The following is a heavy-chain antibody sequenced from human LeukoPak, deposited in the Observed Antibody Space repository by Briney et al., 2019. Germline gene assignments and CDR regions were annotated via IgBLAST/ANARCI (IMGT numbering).Heavy chain of an antibody. CDR2: IYYSGST. V-gene: IGHV4-59*08. D-gene: IGHD5-18*01. J-gene: IGHJ4*02. CDR1: GGSISSYY. CDR3: ARHVWLQPFDY. Sequence: KASETLSLTCTVSGGSISSYYWSWIRQPPGKGLEWIGYIYYSGSTNYNRSLKSRVTISVDTSKNQFSLKLSSVTAADTAVYYCARHVWLQPFDYWGQGTLVTVSS.